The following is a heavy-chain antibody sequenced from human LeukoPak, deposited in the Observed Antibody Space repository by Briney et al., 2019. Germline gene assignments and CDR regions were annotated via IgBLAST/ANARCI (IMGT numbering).Heavy chain of an antibody. Sequence: SVKVSCKASGGTFSSYAISWVRQAPGQGLEWMGGIIPFFGTANYAQKFQGRVTITTDESTSTAYMELSSLRSEDTAVYYCASGMGRYGPGSYPMDVWGKGTTVTVSS. J-gene: IGHJ6*03. D-gene: IGHD3-10*01. CDR2: IIPFFGTA. V-gene: IGHV1-69*05. CDR1: GGTFSSYA. CDR3: ASGMGRYGPGSYPMDV.